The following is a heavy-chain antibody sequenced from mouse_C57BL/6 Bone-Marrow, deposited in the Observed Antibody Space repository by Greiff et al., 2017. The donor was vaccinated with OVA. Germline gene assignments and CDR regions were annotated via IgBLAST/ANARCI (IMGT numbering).Heavy chain of an antibody. CDR1: GFTFSDYG. D-gene: IGHD2-2*01. Sequence: EVHLVESGGGLVKPGGSLKLSCAASGFTFSDYGMHWVRQAPEKGLEWVAYISRGSSTSYYADTVKGRFTISRDNAKNTLFLQMTSLRSEDAAMYYCAGPGYEDYFDYWGQGTTLTVSS. V-gene: IGHV5-17*01. CDR2: ISRGSSTS. J-gene: IGHJ2*01. CDR3: AGPGYEDYFDY.